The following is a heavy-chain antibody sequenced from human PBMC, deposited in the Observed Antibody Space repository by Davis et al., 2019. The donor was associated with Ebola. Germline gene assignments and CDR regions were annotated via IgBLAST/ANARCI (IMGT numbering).Heavy chain of an antibody. J-gene: IGHJ3*02. CDR3: AQDGFVRGQQLAYHDAFDI. CDR2: ISGSGGST. CDR1: GFTFSSYA. D-gene: IGHD6-13*01. Sequence: GGSLRLSCAASGFTFSSYAMSWVRQAPGKGLEWVSAISGSGGSTYYADSVKGRFTISRDNSKNTLYLQMNSLRAEDTAVYYCAQDGFVRGQQLAYHDAFDIWGQGTMVTVSS. V-gene: IGHV3-23*01.